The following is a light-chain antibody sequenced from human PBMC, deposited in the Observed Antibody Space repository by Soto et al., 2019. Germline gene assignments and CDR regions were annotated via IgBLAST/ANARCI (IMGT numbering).Light chain of an antibody. Sequence: QSVLTQPPSVSGAPGQRVTISCTGSSSNFGAGYDVHWYQQLPGTAPRLLIFGNNNRPSGVPGRFSGSKSGTSASLAITGLQAEDEADYYCQSYDTSLRASIFGGGTKVTVL. J-gene: IGLJ2*01. CDR3: QSYDTSLRASI. V-gene: IGLV1-40*01. CDR2: GNN. CDR1: SSNFGAGYD.